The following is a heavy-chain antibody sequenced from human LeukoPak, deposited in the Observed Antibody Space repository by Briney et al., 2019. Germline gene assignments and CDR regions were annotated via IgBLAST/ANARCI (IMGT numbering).Heavy chain of an antibody. J-gene: IGHJ3*02. Sequence: SETLSLTCTVSGGSISSGGYYWSWIRQPPGKGLEWIGYIYHSGSTYYNPSLKSRVTISVDRSKNQFSLKLSSETAADTAVYYCARANGGNDRGYDAFDIWGQGTMVTVSS. CDR2: IYHSGST. CDR1: GGSISSGGYY. D-gene: IGHD4-23*01. CDR3: ARANGGNDRGYDAFDI. V-gene: IGHV4-30-2*01.